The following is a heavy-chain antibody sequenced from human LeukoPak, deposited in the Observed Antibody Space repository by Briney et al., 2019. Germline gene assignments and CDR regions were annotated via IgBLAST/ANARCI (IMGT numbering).Heavy chain of an antibody. V-gene: IGHV4-34*01. CDR3: ARFSFRWLLGHFDY. D-gene: IGHD3-22*01. CDR1: GGSFSGYY. Sequence: SETLSLTCAVYGGSFSGYYWSWIRQPLGKGLEWIGEINHSGSTNYNPSLKSRVTISVDTSKNQFSLKLSSVTAADTAVYYCARFSFRWLLGHFDYWGQGTLVTVSS. CDR2: INHSGST. J-gene: IGHJ4*02.